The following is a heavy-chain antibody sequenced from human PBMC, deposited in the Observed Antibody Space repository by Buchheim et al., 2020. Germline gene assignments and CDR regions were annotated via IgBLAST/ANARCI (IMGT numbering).Heavy chain of an antibody. CDR2: SRHKARSYTT. CDR1: GFTFSDHY. J-gene: IGHJ6*02. V-gene: IGHV3-72*01. D-gene: IGHD3/OR15-3a*01. CDR3: SRWTLQRDGLDV. Sequence: EAQLVESGGGLVQPGGSLRLSCGGSGFTFSDHYIDWVRQAPGKGLEWIGRSRHKARSYTTEYAASVKGRFTISRDDSLNSVYMEMHSLETADTAVYYCSRWTLQRDGLDVWGQGTT.